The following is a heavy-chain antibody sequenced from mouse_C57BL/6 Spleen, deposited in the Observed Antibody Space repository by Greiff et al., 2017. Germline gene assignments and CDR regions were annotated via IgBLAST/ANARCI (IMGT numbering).Heavy chain of an antibody. J-gene: IGHJ4*01. D-gene: IGHD2-4*01. CDR3: ASRIYYDYDYYAMDY. V-gene: IGHV1-69*01. CDR2: IDPSDSYT. Sequence: VQLQQPGAELVMPGASVKLSCKASGYTFTSYWMHWVKQRPGQGLEWIGEIDPSDSYTNYNQKFKGKSTLTVDKSSSTAYMQLSSLTSEDSAVYYCASRIYYDYDYYAMDYWGQGTSVTVSS. CDR1: GYTFTSYW.